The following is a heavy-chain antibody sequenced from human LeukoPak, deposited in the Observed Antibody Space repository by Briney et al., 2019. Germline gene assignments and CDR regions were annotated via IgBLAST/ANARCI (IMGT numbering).Heavy chain of an antibody. V-gene: IGHV3-30*04. CDR1: GFTFSSYA. D-gene: IGHD6-13*01. Sequence: GSLRLSCAASGFTFSSYAMHWVRQAPGKGLEWVAVISYDGSNKYYADSVKGRFTISRDNSKNTLYQQMNSLRAEDTAVYYCAGDGIAAADLYYYGMDVWGQGTTVTVSS. CDR2: ISYDGSNK. J-gene: IGHJ6*02. CDR3: AGDGIAAADLYYYGMDV.